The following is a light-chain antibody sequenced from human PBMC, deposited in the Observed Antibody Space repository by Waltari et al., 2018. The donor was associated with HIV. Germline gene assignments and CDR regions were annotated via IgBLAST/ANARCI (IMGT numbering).Light chain of an antibody. J-gene: IGKJ4*01. CDR2: LGS. CDR3: MQALQTPRT. V-gene: IGKV2-28*01. Sequence: DIVMTQSPLSLPVTPGEPASIPCRSSQSLLHSNGYKYLDWYLQKPGQSPQLLIYLGSNRASGVPDRFSGSGSGTDFTLKISRVEAEDVGVSYCMQALQTPRTFGGGTRV. CDR1: QSLLHSNGYKY.